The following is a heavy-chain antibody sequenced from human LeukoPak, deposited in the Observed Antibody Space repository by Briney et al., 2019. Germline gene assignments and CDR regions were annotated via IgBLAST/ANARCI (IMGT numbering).Heavy chain of an antibody. J-gene: IGHJ4*02. V-gene: IGHV4-61*01. CDR1: GGSMSSGSYY. Sequence: SETLSLTCTVSGGSMSSGSYYWSWIRQPPGKGLEWIGYIYYSGSTNYNPSLKSRVTISVDTSKNQFSLKLSSVTAADTAVYYCASSGYYYGFDYWGQGTLVTVSS. CDR2: IYYSGST. D-gene: IGHD3-22*01. CDR3: ASSGYYYGFDY.